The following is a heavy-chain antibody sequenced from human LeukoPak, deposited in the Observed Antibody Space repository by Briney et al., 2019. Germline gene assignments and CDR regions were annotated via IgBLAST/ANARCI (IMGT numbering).Heavy chain of an antibody. J-gene: IGHJ4*02. V-gene: IGHV4-39*07. Sequence: PSETLSLTCTVSGGSISSSSYYWGWIRQPPGKGLEWIGSIYYSGSTNYNPSLKSRVTISVDTSKNQFSLKLSSVTAADTAVYYCARGGGSSGWYLDYWGQGTLVTVSS. CDR2: IYYSGST. CDR3: ARGGGSSGWYLDY. CDR1: GGSISSSSYY. D-gene: IGHD6-19*01.